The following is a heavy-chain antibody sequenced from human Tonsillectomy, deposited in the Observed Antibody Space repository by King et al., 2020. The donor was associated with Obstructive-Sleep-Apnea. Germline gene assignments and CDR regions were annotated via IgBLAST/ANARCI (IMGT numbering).Heavy chain of an antibody. D-gene: IGHD5-18*01. CDR2: IYYSGST. V-gene: IGHV4-39*07. CDR1: GGSISSSSYY. J-gene: IGHJ3*02. Sequence: QLQESGPGLVKPSETLSLTCTVSGGSISSSSYYWGWIRQPPGKGLEWIGSIYYSGSTYYNPSLKSRVTISVDTSKNQFSLKLSSVTAADTAVYYCARDLRKRGYSYGYKDAFDIWGQGIMVTVSS. CDR3: ARDLRKRGYSYGYKDAFDI.